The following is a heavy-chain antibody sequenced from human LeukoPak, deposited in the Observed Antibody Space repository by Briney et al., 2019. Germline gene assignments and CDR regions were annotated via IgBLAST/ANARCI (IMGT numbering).Heavy chain of an antibody. CDR2: IYTSGST. J-gene: IGHJ4*02. D-gene: IGHD3-10*01. Sequence: SETLSLTCTVSGGSISSGSYYWSWIRQPAGKGLEWIGRIYTSGSTNYNPSLKSRVTISVDTSKNQFSLKLSSVTAADTAVYYCARAPEPPYYYGSGMSGFDYWGQGTLVTVSS. V-gene: IGHV4-61*02. CDR3: ARAPEPPYYYGSGMSGFDY. CDR1: GGSISSGSYY.